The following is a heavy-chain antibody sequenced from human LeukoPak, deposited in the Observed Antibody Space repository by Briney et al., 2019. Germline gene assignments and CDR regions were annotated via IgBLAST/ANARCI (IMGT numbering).Heavy chain of an antibody. V-gene: IGHV4-34*01. CDR2: INHSGST. J-gene: IGHJ4*02. CDR1: GVSFSGYY. CDR3: ARGRRGGGCFDY. D-gene: IGHD3-16*01. Sequence: SETLSLTCAVYGVSFSGYYWSWIRQPPGKGLEWIGEINHSGSTNYNPSLKSRVTISVDTSKNQFTLKLSSVTAADTAVYYCARGRRGGGCFDYWGQGTLVTVSS.